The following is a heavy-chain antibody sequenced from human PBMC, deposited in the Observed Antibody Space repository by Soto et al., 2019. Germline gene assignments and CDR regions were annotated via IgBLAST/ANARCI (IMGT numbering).Heavy chain of an antibody. CDR2: IFYSGTT. CDR1: GSPTSSGGYY. CDR3: VGGYYDSSGYPEYLQH. V-gene: IGHV4-31*03. Sequence: SETLSLTCTLSGSPTSSGGYYWSWIRQHPRTGLEWIGYIFYSGTTSYNPSLKSRVTISVDTSKNQFSLKLSSVTAADTAVYYCVGGYYDSSGYPEYLQHWGQGTLVTVSS. J-gene: IGHJ1*01. D-gene: IGHD3-22*01.